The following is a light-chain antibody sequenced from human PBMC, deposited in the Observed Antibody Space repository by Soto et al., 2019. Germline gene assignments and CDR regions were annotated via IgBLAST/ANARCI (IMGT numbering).Light chain of an antibody. CDR1: SSDVGSYNL. Sequence: QSVLTQPASVSGSPGQSITISCTGTSSDVGSYNLVSWYQQHPGKAPKLMIYEGSKRPSGVSNRFSGSESGNTASLTISGLQAEDEADYYCCSYAGSSTYVFGTGTRSPS. V-gene: IGLV2-23*01. J-gene: IGLJ1*01. CDR3: CSYAGSSTYV. CDR2: EGS.